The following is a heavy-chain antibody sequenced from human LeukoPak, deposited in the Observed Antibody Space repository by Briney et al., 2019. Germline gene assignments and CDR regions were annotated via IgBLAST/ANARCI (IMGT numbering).Heavy chain of an antibody. CDR3: ARADYSGYDHRLLRFDP. CDR2: IIPIFGTA. V-gene: IGHV1-69*01. D-gene: IGHD5-12*01. J-gene: IGHJ5*02. CDR1: GGTFSSYA. Sequence: GASVKVSCKASGGTFSSYAISWVRQAPGQGLEWMGGIIPIFGTANYAQKFQGRVTITADESTSTAYMELSSLRSEDTAVYYCARADYSGYDHRLLRFDPWGQGTLVTVSS.